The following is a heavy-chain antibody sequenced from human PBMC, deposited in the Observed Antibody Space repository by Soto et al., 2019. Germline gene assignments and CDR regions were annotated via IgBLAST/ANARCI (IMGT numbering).Heavy chain of an antibody. J-gene: IGHJ6*02. V-gene: IGHV1-3*04. CDR3: ARARASTAVTGIYYYCMDV. CDR2: INIDNGNT. CDR1: GYSFTNYA. Sequence: ASVKVSCKASGYSFTNYALHWLRQAPGQRLEWLGWINIDNGNTKYSRKFQGRVAITRDTSASTAYMELSSLRSEDTAVFYCARARASTAVTGIYYYCMDVCGQRTTVTVSS. D-gene: IGHD2-21*02.